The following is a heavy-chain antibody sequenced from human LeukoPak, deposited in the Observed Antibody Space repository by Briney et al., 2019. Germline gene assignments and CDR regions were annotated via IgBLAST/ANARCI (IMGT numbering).Heavy chain of an antibody. CDR2: ISAYNGNT. J-gene: IGHJ6*03. CDR1: GYTFTSYG. Sequence: ASVKVSCKASGYTFTSYGISWVRQAPGQGLEWMGRISAYNGNTNYAQKLQGRVTMTTDTSTSTAYMELRSLRSDDTAVYYCARSMTTVTNPEYYYYYYMDVWGKGTTVTVSS. V-gene: IGHV1-18*01. D-gene: IGHD4-11*01. CDR3: ARSMTTVTNPEYYYYYYMDV.